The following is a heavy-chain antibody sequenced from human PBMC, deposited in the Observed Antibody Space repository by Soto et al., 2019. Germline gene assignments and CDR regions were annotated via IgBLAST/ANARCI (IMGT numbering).Heavy chain of an antibody. CDR1: GFSFSMHS. CDR3: ATVGRTFLQWPRNDF. Sequence: GGSLSLSCAASGFSFSMHSMTWVRQAPGKGLEWVSSISSSNTYIYYAESVKGRFTISRDNAKNSLYLQMTRLKAEDSGLYFCATVGRTFLQWPRNDFWGQGALVTVSS. D-gene: IGHD3-3*02. CDR2: ISSSNTYI. J-gene: IGHJ4*01. V-gene: IGHV3-21*03.